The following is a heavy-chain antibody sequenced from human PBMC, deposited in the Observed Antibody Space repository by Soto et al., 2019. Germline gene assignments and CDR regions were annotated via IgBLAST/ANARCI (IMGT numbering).Heavy chain of an antibody. J-gene: IGHJ4*02. CDR1: GFTFSSYS. D-gene: IGHD2-8*01. CDR3: ARDRIGYCTNGVCYTGDY. Sequence: EVQLVESGGGLVKPGGSLRLSCAASGFTFSSYSMNWVRQAPGKGLEWVSSISSSSSYIYYADSVKGRFTISRDNAKNSLYLQMNSLRAEDTAVYYCARDRIGYCTNGVCYTGDYWGQGTLVTVSS. CDR2: ISSSSSYI. V-gene: IGHV3-21*01.